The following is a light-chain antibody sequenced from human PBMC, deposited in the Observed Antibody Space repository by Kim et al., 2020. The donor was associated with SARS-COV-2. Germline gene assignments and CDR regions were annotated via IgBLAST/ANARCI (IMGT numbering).Light chain of an antibody. J-gene: IGKJ2*01. Sequence: TLSLYPGERATLSCRASQSVTSSYFAWYQQKPGQPPRLLIYGASTRAAGIPDRFSGSGSGTDFTLTISRLEPEDFAVYYCQQYGSSFGQGTKLEI. CDR1: QSVTSSY. CDR3: QQYGSS. V-gene: IGKV3-20*01. CDR2: GAS.